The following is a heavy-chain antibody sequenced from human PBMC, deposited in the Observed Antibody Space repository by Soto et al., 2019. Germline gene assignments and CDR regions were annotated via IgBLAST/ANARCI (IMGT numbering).Heavy chain of an antibody. Sequence: QVQLVQSGAEVKKPGASVKVSCKASGYTFTSYGISWVRQAPGQGLEWMGWISAYNGNTSYAQKLQGRVTMTTDTSTSTAYMELRSLRSDDTAVYYCARDGLYDFWSGYPRGWFDPWGQGTLVTVSS. J-gene: IGHJ5*02. V-gene: IGHV1-18*04. CDR1: GYTFTSYG. CDR2: ISAYNGNT. D-gene: IGHD3-3*01. CDR3: ARDGLYDFWSGYPRGWFDP.